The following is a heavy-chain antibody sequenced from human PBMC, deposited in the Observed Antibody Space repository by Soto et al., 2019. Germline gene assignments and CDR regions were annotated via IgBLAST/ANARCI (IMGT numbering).Heavy chain of an antibody. CDR1: GFTFSSYD. D-gene: IGHD3-3*01. CDR3: ARYYEFWSARGMDV. CDR2: IGTAGDT. Sequence: GGSLRLSCAASGFTFSSYDMHWVRQATGKGLEWVSAIGTAGDTYYPGSVKGRFTISRENAKNSLYLQMNSLRAEDTAVYYCARYYEFWSARGMDVWGQGTTVTVSS. V-gene: IGHV3-13*01. J-gene: IGHJ6*02.